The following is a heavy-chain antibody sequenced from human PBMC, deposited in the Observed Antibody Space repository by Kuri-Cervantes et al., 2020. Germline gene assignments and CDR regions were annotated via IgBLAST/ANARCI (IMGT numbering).Heavy chain of an antibody. Sequence: ASVKVSCKASGYTFTSYYILWVRQAPGQGLEWMGWISAYNGNTNYAQKLQGRVTMTRDTSTSTVYMELSSLRSEDTAVYYCARGPYYYGSGSYYYWFDPWGQGTLVTVSS. CDR1: GYTFTSYY. D-gene: IGHD3-10*01. CDR2: ISAYNGNT. CDR3: ARGPYYYGSGSYYYWFDP. V-gene: IGHV1-18*04. J-gene: IGHJ5*02.